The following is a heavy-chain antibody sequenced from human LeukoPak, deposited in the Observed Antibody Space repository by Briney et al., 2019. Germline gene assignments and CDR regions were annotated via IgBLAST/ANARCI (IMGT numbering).Heavy chain of an antibody. CDR1: GYRFTRYW. CDR2: IYHGESDN. J-gene: IGHJ4*02. CDR3: ARGRLDCSSTSCYYYFDY. Sequence: GESLKISFKGSGYRFTRYWIGWGRPRPGKGVEWMGIIYHGESDNRYSPSFEGQVTISADKSINNAYLKWSSLKASDTAMYYCARGRLDCSSTSCYYYFDYWGQGTLVTVSS. D-gene: IGHD2-2*01. V-gene: IGHV5-51*01.